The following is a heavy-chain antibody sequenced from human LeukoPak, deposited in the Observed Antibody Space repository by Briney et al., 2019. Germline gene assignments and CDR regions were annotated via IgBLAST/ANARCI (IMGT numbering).Heavy chain of an antibody. Sequence: SVKVSCKASGGSFSTYAISWVRQAPRQGLEWMGGIIPIYGTRNYAQKFQGRVTITTDAYTTTAYTAYMELSSLRTEDTAVYYCSNNAFGDYAFGYWGQGTLVTVSS. D-gene: IGHD4-17*01. V-gene: IGHV1-69*05. CDR1: GGSFSTYA. CDR3: SNNAFGDYAFGY. CDR2: IIPIYGTR. J-gene: IGHJ4*02.